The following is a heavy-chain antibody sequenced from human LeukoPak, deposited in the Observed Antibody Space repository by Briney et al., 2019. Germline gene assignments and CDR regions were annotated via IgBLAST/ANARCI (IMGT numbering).Heavy chain of an antibody. CDR1: GYTFTGYY. J-gene: IGHJ4*02. CDR3: ARRYCSSTSCYYFDY. CDR2: INVNRGGT. V-gene: IGHV1-2*02. Sequence: EASVKVSCKASGYTFTGYYIHWVRQAPGQGLEWMGWINVNRGGTNYAQRFQGRVTMTRDTSITTAYMELSRLKSDDTAVYYCARRYCSSTSCYYFDYWGQGTLVTVSS. D-gene: IGHD2-2*01.